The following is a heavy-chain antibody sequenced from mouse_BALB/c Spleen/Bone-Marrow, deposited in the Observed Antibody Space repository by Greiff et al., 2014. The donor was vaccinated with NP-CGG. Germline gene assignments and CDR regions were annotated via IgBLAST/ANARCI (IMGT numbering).Heavy chain of an antibody. J-gene: IGHJ3*01. CDR3: ASYYYGSSYRFAY. D-gene: IGHD1-1*01. CDR2: IDPANGNT. V-gene: IGHV14-3*02. CDR1: GFNIKDTY. Sequence: VQLKQSGAELVKPGASVKLSCTASGFNIKDTYMHWVKQRPEQGLEWIGRIDPANGNTKYDPKFQGKATITADTSSNTAYLQLSSLTSEDTAVYYCASYYYGSSYRFAYWGQGTLVTVSA.